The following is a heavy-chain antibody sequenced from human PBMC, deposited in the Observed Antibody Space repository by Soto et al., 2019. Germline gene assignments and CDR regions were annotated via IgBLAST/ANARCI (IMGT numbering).Heavy chain of an antibody. D-gene: IGHD2-15*01. CDR3: ARLIVVVVAATGRYYYYGMDV. Sequence: QVQLVQSGAEVKKPGSSVKVSCKASGGTFSSYAISWVRQAPGQGLEWMGGIIPIFGTANYAQKFQGRVTITADESTSTAYMELSSLRSEDTAVYYCARLIVVVVAATGRYYYYGMDVWGQGTTVTVSS. CDR1: GGTFSSYA. J-gene: IGHJ6*02. CDR2: IIPIFGTA. V-gene: IGHV1-69*01.